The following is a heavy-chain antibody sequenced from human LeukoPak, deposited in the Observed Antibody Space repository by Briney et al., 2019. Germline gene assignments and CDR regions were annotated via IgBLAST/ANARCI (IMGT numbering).Heavy chain of an antibody. V-gene: IGHV1-18*01. J-gene: IGHJ6*02. Sequence: ASVKVSCKASGYTFTSYGISWVRQAPGQGLEWMGWISAYNGNTNYAQKLQGRVTMTTDTSTSTAYMELRSLRSDDTAVYYCARDLGASGDYYYYGMDVWGQGTTVTVSS. CDR3: ARDLGASGDYYYYGMDV. CDR2: ISAYNGNT. D-gene: IGHD1-26*01. CDR1: GYTFTSYG.